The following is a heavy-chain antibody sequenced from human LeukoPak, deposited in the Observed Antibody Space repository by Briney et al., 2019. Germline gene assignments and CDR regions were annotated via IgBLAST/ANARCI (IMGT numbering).Heavy chain of an antibody. CDR3: ARHRKYYYGSGSYFDY. CDR1: GGSISSYY. J-gene: IGHJ4*02. V-gene: IGHV4-59*08. Sequence: PSETLSLTCTVSGGSISSYYWSWIRQPPGKGLEWIGYIYYSGSTNYNPSLKSRVTISVDTSKNQFSLKLSSVTAADTAVYYCARHRKYYYGSGSYFDYWGQGTLATVSS. CDR2: IYYSGST. D-gene: IGHD3-10*01.